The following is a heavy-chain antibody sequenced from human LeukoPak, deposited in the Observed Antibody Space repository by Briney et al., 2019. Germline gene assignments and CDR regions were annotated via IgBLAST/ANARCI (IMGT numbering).Heavy chain of an antibody. CDR3: ARHNWNYIAFDI. CDR2: IYYSGST. V-gene: IGHV4-59*01. D-gene: IGHD1-7*01. CDR1: GGSISSYY. Sequence: SETLSLTCTVYGGSISSYYWSWIRQPPGKGLEWIGYIYYSGSTNYNPSLKSRVTISVDTSKNQFSLKLSSVTAADTAVYYCARHNWNYIAFDIWGQGTMVTVSS. J-gene: IGHJ3*02.